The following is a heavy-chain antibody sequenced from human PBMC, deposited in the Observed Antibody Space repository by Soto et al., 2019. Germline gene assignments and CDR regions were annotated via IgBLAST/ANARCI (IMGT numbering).Heavy chain of an antibody. Sequence: GGPLGLPCAASGFTLNNYSVNWVRQAPGKGLEGVSYVIGTGSNTIYRDSVKGRFTISRENAKNSLYLQMNSLRAGDTAVDYCARGPYYYDSSGLGVFDYWGQGTLVTVSS. D-gene: IGHD3-22*01. J-gene: IGHJ4*02. CDR3: ARGPYYYDSSGLGVFDY. CDR1: GFTLNNYS. V-gene: IGHV3-48*01. CDR2: VIGTGSNT.